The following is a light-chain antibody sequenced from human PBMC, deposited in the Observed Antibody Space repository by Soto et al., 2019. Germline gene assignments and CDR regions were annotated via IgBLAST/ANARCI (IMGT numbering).Light chain of an antibody. CDR3: SSNVVGNNLKI. CDR2: EVI. CDR1: YSDVGGSNY. J-gene: IGLJ2*01. Sequence: QSVLTQPPSASGSPGQSVTISCTGTYSDVGGSNYVSWYQQHPGKAPKLVIYEVIQRTSGVPDRFSGSRSGNTASLTVSRLQAEDEADYYCSSNVVGNNLKIFGGGTKLTVL. V-gene: IGLV2-8*01.